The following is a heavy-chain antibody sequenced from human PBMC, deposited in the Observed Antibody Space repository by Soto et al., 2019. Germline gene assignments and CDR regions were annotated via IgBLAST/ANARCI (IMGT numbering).Heavy chain of an antibody. V-gene: IGHV3-23*01. CDR3: AKRALLWFGELPSWFDP. D-gene: IGHD3-10*01. CDR1: GFTFSSYA. CDR2: ISGSGGST. Sequence: GGSLRLSCAASGFTFSSYAMSWVRQAPGKGLEWVSAISGSGGSTYYADSVKGRFTISRDNSKNTLFLQMNSLRAEDTAVYYCAKRALLWFGELPSWFDPWGQGTLVTVSS. J-gene: IGHJ5*02.